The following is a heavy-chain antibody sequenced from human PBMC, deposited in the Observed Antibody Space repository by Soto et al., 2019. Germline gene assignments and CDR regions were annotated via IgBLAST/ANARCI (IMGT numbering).Heavy chain of an antibody. V-gene: IGHV1-18*01. D-gene: IGHD5-12*01. CDR1: GYTFINYG. CDR2: INTYNGNT. J-gene: IGHJ4*02. CDR3: GRVSGSGYYSWGY. Sequence: QVKLVQSGAEVKKPGASVKVSCKTSGYTFINYGISWVRQAPGQGLEWMGWINTYNGNTNYAQNLQGRVTMTTDTSTTTAYMELRSLRSDDTAMYYCGRVSGSGYYSWGYWGQGTLVTVSS.